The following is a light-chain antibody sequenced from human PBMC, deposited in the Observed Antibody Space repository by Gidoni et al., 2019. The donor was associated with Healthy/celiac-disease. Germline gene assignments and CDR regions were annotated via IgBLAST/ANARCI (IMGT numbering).Light chain of an antibody. CDR3: QQSYSTPFT. Sequence: DIKMTQSPSSLSASVGDRVTITCRASQSLSSYLNWYQQKPGQSPKLLIYAASSLQSGVPSRFSGSGSWTDFTLTISSLQPEDFATYYCQQSYSTPFTFGPGTKVDIK. V-gene: IGKV1-39*01. CDR1: QSLSSY. J-gene: IGKJ3*01. CDR2: AAS.